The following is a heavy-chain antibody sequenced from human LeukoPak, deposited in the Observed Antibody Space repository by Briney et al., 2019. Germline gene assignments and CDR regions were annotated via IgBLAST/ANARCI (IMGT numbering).Heavy chain of an antibody. J-gene: IGHJ6*02. CDR1: GYTFTGYY. Sequence: ASVKVSCKASGYTFTGYYMHWVRQAPGQGLEWMGWINPNSGGTNYAQKFQGRVTMTRDTSISTAYMELSRLRSDDTAVYYCARDRGYDFWSGYYLGYYGMDVWGQGTTATVSS. CDR3: ARDRGYDFWSGYYLGYYGMDV. D-gene: IGHD3-3*01. CDR2: INPNSGGT. V-gene: IGHV1-2*02.